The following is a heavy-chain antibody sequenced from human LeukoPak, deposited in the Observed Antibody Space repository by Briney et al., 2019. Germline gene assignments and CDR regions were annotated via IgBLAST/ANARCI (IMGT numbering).Heavy chain of an antibody. CDR1: GFTFNNYG. V-gene: IGHV3-30*18. CDR2: ISYDGRNK. J-gene: IGHJ4*02. CDR3: AKGPLRGTAAAIDY. D-gene: IGHD2-2*01. Sequence: GMSLRLSCAASGFTFNNYGMHWVRQAPGKGLEWVAVISYDGRNKHYPDSVKGRFTISRDISTDTLWLQMDSLRTEDTAVYYCAKGPLRGTAAAIDYWGQGTLVTVSS.